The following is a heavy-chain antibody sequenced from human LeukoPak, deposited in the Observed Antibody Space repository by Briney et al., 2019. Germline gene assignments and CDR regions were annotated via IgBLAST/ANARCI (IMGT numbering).Heavy chain of an antibody. V-gene: IGHV4-38-2*01. CDR3: ARHYDSTHTPFDY. CDR2: IYHSGST. CDR1: GYSISSGYY. Sequence: KTSETLSLTCAVSGYSISSGYYWGWIRQPPGKGLEWIGTIYHSGSTSYNPSLKSRVTISVDTSKNQFSLKLTSVTAADTALYHCARHYDSTHTPFDYWGQGTLVTVSS. J-gene: IGHJ4*02. D-gene: IGHD3-22*01.